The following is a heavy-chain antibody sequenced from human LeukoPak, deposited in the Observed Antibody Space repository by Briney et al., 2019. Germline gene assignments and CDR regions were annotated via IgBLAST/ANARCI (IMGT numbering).Heavy chain of an antibody. V-gene: IGHV1-69*04. CDR2: IIPILSIA. Sequence: EASVKVSCKASGGTFSSYTISWVRQAPGQGLEWMGRIIPILSIANYAQKFQGRVTITADKSTSTAYMELSSLRSEDTAVYYCARDKRDSSGYYYFDYWGQGTLVTVSS. D-gene: IGHD3-22*01. J-gene: IGHJ4*02. CDR1: GGTFSSYT. CDR3: ARDKRDSSGYYYFDY.